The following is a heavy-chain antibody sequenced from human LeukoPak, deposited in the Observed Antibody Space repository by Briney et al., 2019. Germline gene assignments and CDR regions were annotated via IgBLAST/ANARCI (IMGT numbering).Heavy chain of an antibody. CDR3: ARVFYGDYSPYFDY. J-gene: IGHJ4*02. D-gene: IGHD4-17*01. CDR2: IYYSGST. Sequence: SETLSLTCTVSGGSISSSSYYWGWIRQPPGKGLEWIGSIYYSGSTYYNPSLKSRVTISVDTSKNQFSLKLSSVTAADTAVYYCARVFYGDYSPYFDYWGQGTLVTVSS. V-gene: IGHV4-39*01. CDR1: GGSISSSSYY.